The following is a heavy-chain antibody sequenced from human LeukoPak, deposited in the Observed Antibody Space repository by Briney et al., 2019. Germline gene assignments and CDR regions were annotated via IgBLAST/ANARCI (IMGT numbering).Heavy chain of an antibody. V-gene: IGHV5-51*01. Sequence: GEPLKISCKGSGYTFTNYWIGWVRQTPGKGLKSTGIIYPGDSDTRYSPSFQGQVTISADKSISTAYLQWSSLKASDTALYYCARPDRGISSGFDYWGQGTLVTVSS. CDR2: IYPGDSDT. J-gene: IGHJ4*02. CDR3: ARPDRGISSGFDY. CDR1: GYTFTNYW. D-gene: IGHD6-19*01.